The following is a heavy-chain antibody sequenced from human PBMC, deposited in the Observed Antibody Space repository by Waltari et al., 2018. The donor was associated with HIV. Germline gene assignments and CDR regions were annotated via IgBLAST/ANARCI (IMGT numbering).Heavy chain of an antibody. J-gene: IGHJ3*02. D-gene: IGHD6-19*01. CDR3: AREAGSGWFGAVDI. Sequence: QVQLQESGPGLVKPSQTLSLICTVSGGSISSGNYYWSWIRQPAGKGMEWIGRVYITGSTTYNSSLNSRVTISVDTTKNQFSLKLMSVTAADTAVYYCAREAGSGWFGAVDIWGQGTAVTVS. V-gene: IGHV4-61*02. CDR2: VYITGST. CDR1: GGSISSGNYY.